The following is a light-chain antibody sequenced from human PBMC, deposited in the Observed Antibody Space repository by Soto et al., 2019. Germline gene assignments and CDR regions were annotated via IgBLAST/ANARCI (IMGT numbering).Light chain of an antibody. V-gene: IGLV1-40*01. CDR1: SSNIGAGYD. J-gene: IGLJ1*01. CDR3: QSYDSSLSGYV. Sequence: QSVLTQPPSVSRAPGQRVTISCTGGSSNIGAGYDVHWYQQLPGTAPKLLIYGNINRPSGVPDRFSGSKSGTSASLAITGLQAEDEADFYCQSYDSSLSGYVFGTGTKLTVL. CDR2: GNI.